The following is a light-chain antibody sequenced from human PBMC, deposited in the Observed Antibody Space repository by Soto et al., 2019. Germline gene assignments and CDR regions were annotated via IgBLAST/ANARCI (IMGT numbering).Light chain of an antibody. J-gene: IGLJ3*02. CDR3: GTWDSSLSAGGALWV. CDR2: ENN. V-gene: IGLV1-51*02. CDR1: SSNIGNNY. Sequence: QSVLTQPPSVSAAPGQKVTISCSGSSSNIGNNYVSWYQQLPGTAPKLLIYENNKRPSGIPDRFSGSRSGTSATLGITGLQTGDEADYYCGTWDSSLSAGGALWVFGGGTKLTVL.